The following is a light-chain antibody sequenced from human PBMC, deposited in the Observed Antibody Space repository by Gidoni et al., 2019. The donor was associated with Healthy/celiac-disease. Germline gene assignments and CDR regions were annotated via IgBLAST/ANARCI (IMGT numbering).Light chain of an antibody. J-gene: IGLJ1*01. V-gene: IGLV2-11*01. CDR3: CSYAGSYTYYV. CDR2: DVS. CDR1: SSDVGGYNY. Sequence: SALTPPSPVSGSPGQAVTISCTGTSSDVGGYNYVSWYQQHPGKAPKLMIYDVSNRPSRVPARFSGSKSGNTASLTISGLQAEDEADYYCCSYAGSYTYYVFGTGTKVTVL.